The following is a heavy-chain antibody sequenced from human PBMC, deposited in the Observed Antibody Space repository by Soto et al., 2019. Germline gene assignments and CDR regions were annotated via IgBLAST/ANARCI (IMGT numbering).Heavy chain of an antibody. CDR1: GGTFSTYT. Sequence: SVKVSCKASGGTFSTYTMNWVRQAPGQGLEWMGRIIPILNITNYAQKFQGRVTIAADKSARTGYMQLSSLTSEDTAVYFCAVVRGVPPLHYLLAVCGQGTTVPGSS. CDR3: AVVRGVPPLHYLLAV. J-gene: IGHJ6*02. D-gene: IGHD3-10*01. V-gene: IGHV1-69*02. CDR2: IIPILNIT.